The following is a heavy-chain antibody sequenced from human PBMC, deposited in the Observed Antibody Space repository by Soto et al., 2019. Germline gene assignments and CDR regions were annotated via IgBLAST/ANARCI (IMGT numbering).Heavy chain of an antibody. CDR3: ASIIAAAGTKGYYYYMDV. CDR1: GGSISNYY. J-gene: IGHJ6*03. D-gene: IGHD6-13*01. Sequence: SETLSLTCTVSGGSISNYYWSWIRQPPGKGLEWIGYIYYSGSTNYNPSLKSRVTISVDTSKNQFSLKLSSVTAADTAVYYCASIIAAAGTKGYYYYMDVWGKGTTVTVSS. CDR2: IYYSGST. V-gene: IGHV4-59*08.